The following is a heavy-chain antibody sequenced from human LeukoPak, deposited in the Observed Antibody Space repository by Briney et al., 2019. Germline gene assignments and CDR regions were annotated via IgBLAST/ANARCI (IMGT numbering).Heavy chain of an antibody. V-gene: IGHV1-69*01. CDR1: GGTFSSYA. CDR3: ARADRYYDILTGYGY. D-gene: IGHD3-9*01. CDR2: IIPIFGTA. Sequence: SVKVSRKASGGTFSSYAISWVRQAPGQGLEWMGGIIPIFGTANYAQKFQGRVTITADESTSTAYMELSSLRSEDTAVYYCARADRYYDILTGYGYWGQGTLVTVSS. J-gene: IGHJ4*02.